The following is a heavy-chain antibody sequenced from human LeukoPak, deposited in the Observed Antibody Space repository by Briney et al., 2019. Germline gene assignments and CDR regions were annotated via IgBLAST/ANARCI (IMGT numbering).Heavy chain of an antibody. D-gene: IGHD3-22*01. Sequence: EASVKVSCKASGYTFTSNYIHWVRQAPGQGLEWMGMIYPRDGSTSYAQKFQGRVTMTRDTSTSTVYMELSSLRSEDTAVYYCAREGALSGYYYDSSGYYLFWGQGTLVTVSS. CDR3: AREGALSGYYYDSSGYYLF. J-gene: IGHJ4*02. CDR2: IYPRDGST. CDR1: GYTFTSNY. V-gene: IGHV1-46*01.